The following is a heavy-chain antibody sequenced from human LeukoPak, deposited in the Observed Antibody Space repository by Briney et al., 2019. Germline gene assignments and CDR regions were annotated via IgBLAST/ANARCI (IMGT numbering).Heavy chain of an antibody. CDR1: GFIVSSNY. J-gene: IGHJ4*02. V-gene: IGHV3-53*01. D-gene: IGHD3-3*01. CDR2: LHGGGNT. CDR3: ARVGITLFGVVIL. Sequence: PGGSLRLSCAASGFIVSSNYMSWVRQAPGKGLEWVSILHGGGNTYYADSVKGRFTISRDNSKNTLYLQMNSLRTEDTAVYYCARVGITLFGVVILWGQGTPVTVSS.